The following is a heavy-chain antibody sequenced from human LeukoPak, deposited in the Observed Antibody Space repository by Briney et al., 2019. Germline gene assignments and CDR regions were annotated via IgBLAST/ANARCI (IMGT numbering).Heavy chain of an antibody. CDR3: AKDLTYYYDSRGNWFDP. J-gene: IGHJ5*02. D-gene: IGHD3-22*01. CDR2: IYTSGST. CDR1: GGSISGDY. V-gene: IGHV4-4*07. Sequence: SETLSLTCTVSGGSISGDYWSWIRQPAGTGLEWIGRIYTSGSTIYNPSLKSRVTMSVDTSKNQFSLRLNSVTAADTAVYYCAKDLTYYYDSRGNWFDPWGQGTLVTVSS.